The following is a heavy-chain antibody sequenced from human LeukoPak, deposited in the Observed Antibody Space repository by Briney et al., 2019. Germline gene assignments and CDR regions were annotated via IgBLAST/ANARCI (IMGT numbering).Heavy chain of an antibody. CDR3: ARGPGVLFDY. CDR2: IYYSGST. V-gene: IGHV4-59*01. J-gene: IGHJ4*02. D-gene: IGHD1-1*01. CDR1: GGSISSYY. Sequence: PSETLSLTCTVSGGSISSYYWSWIRQPPGKGLEWIVYIYYSGSTNYNPSLKSQVPISVDTSKNQFSLKLSSVTAADTAVYYCARGPGVLFDYWGQGTLVTVSS.